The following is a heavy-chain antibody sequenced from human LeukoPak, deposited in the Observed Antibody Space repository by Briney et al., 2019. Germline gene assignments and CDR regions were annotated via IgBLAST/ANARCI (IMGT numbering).Heavy chain of an antibody. CDR2: IYHSGST. CDR1: GGSLTNYY. J-gene: IGHJ4*02. D-gene: IGHD2-8*01. V-gene: IGHV4-59*12. Sequence: SETLSLTCIVSGGSLTNYYWSCIRQPPGKGLEWIGYIYHSGSTYYNPSLKSRVTISVDRSKNQFSLKLSSVTAADTAVYYCARGCTNGVCYNQPTLAGWGQGTLVTVSS. CDR3: ARGCTNGVCYNQPTLAG.